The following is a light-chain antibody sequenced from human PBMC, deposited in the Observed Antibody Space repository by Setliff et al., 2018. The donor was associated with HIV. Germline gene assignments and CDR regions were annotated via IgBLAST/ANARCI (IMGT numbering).Light chain of an antibody. Sequence: SALAQPASVSGSPGQSVTISCTGTSSDVGAYNFVSWYQQHPGRAPKLMIYDVINRNSGVSIRFSGSKSGHAASLTISGLQAEDEADYYCSSYTTSRQFVFGSGTKVTV. J-gene: IGLJ1*01. CDR1: SSDVGAYNF. CDR3: SSYTTSRQFV. CDR2: DVI. V-gene: IGLV2-14*03.